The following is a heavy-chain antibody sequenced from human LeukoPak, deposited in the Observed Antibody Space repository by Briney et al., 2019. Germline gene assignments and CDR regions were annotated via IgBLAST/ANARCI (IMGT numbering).Heavy chain of an antibody. Sequence: GESLKISCKGSGYTFTNYWIGWVRQMPGKGLEWMGIIFPADSDTRYSPSFQGQVTISADKSISTAYLQWSSLKASDTAMYYCAIHPGGIAVAGPLFDLWGRGTLVTVSS. CDR1: GYTFTNYW. V-gene: IGHV5-51*01. CDR3: AIHPGGIAVAGPLFDL. CDR2: IFPADSDT. J-gene: IGHJ2*01. D-gene: IGHD6-19*01.